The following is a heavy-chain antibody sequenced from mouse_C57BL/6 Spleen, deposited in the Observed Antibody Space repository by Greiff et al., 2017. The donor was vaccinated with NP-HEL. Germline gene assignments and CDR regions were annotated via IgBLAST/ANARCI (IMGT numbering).Heavy chain of an antibody. CDR3: ARFSTRDYAMDY. Sequence: EVQVVESGGGLVQPGGSLSLSCAASGFTFTDYYMSWVRQPPGKALEWLGFIRNKANGYTTEYSASVKGRFTISSDNSQSILYLQMNALRAEDSATYYCARFSTRDYAMDYWGQGTSVTVSS. D-gene: IGHD2-1*01. CDR1: GFTFTDYY. CDR2: IRNKANGYTT. J-gene: IGHJ4*01. V-gene: IGHV7-3*01.